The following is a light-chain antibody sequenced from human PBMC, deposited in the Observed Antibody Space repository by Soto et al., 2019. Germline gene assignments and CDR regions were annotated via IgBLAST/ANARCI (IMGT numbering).Light chain of an antibody. J-gene: IGKJ5*01. Sequence: EVVMTQSPGTLSVSPGERASLSCRASQSVSGNLAWYQQTPGQAPRLLIHGASTRATGIPARFSGSGSGTEFTLTISSLQSEDFAVYYCQQYNNWPPITFGQGTRLEIK. V-gene: IGKV3-15*01. CDR3: QQYNNWPPIT. CDR2: GAS. CDR1: QSVSGN.